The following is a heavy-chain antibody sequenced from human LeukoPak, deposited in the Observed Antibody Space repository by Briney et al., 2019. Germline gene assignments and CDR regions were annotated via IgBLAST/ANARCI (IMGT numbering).Heavy chain of an antibody. CDR2: ISYDGRNK. J-gene: IGHJ4*02. V-gene: IGHV3-30*04. D-gene: IGHD2-15*01. CDR1: GFTFNSYA. CDR3: ARDRGSCSGGSCYYFDY. Sequence: GRSLRLSCATSGFTFNSYAVHWVRQAPSKGLEWVAVISYDGRNKYFADSVKGRFTISRDNSKNTLYLQMNSLRAEDTAVYHCARDRGSCSGGSCYYFDYWGQGTLVTVSS.